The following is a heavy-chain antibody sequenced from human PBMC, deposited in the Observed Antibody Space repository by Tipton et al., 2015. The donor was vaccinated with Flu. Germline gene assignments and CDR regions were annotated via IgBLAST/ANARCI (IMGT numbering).Heavy chain of an antibody. CDR1: GYSFTGYY. D-gene: IGHD6-19*01. Sequence: QLVQSGAEVKNPGASVKVSCKASGYSFTGYYIYWVRQAPGQGLEWMGRINPNIGVTNYTQRFQGRVTLTRDTSITTVYMELSRLRSDDTAVYYCARGVYSSAWHDAFDIWGQGTMVTVSS. CDR3: ARGVYSSAWHDAFDI. V-gene: IGHV1-2*06. J-gene: IGHJ3*02. CDR2: INPNIGVT.